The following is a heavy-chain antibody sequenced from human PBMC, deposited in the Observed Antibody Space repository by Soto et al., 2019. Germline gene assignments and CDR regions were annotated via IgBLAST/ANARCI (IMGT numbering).Heavy chain of an antibody. CDR3: ARSPRSSGSPRGYGMDV. CDR1: GYSFTGYW. D-gene: IGHD2-15*01. V-gene: IGHV5-51*01. CDR2: IYPGDSDT. J-gene: IGHJ6*02. Sequence: GESLQISCKGSGYSFTGYWIGWVRQMPGKGLEWIGSIYPGDSDTRYSPSFQGQVTISADKSISTAYLQWSSLKASDTAMYYCARSPRSSGSPRGYGMDVWGQGTTVTVSS.